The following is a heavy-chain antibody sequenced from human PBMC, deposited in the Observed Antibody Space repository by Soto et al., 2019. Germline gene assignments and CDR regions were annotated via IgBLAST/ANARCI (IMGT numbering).Heavy chain of an antibody. Sequence: QVNLVESGGGAVQRGRSLRVSCAASGFIFSSYGMHWVRQAPGKGLEWVAFINYDGSNKFYGDAVKCRFTISRDNSKNTVHLQMNSLRGEDTAVYYCARCKQKVMHCGLDVWGHGATVTVSS. CDR1: GFIFSSYG. CDR3: ARCKQKVMHCGLDV. CDR2: INYDGSNK. V-gene: IGHV3-33*01. J-gene: IGHJ6*02. D-gene: IGHD2-21*01.